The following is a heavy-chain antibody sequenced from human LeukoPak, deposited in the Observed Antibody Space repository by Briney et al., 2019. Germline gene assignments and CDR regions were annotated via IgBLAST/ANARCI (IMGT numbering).Heavy chain of an antibody. CDR2: ISSSSSTI. CDR1: GFTFSSYS. D-gene: IGHD5-24*01. CDR3: ARETPRRGETRDGYR. V-gene: IGHV3-48*01. J-gene: IGHJ4*02. Sequence: PGGSLRLSCAASGFTFSSYSMNWVRQAPGKGLEWVSYISSSSSTIYYADSVKGRFTISRDNAKNSLYLQMNSLRAEGTAVYYCARETPRRGETRDGYRWGQGTVVTVSS.